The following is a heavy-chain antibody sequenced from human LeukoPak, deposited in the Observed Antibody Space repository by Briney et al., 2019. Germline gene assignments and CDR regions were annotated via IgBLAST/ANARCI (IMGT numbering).Heavy chain of an antibody. D-gene: IGHD3-10*01. CDR3: AKDPLWFGELLPRIFDY. J-gene: IGHJ4*02. CDR2: ISGSGGST. V-gene: IGHV3-23*01. Sequence: PGRSLRLSCAASGFTFTRYSMHWVRQAPGKGLEWVSAISGSGGSTYYADSVKGRFTISRDNSKNTLYLQMNSLRAEDTAVYYCAKDPLWFGELLPRIFDYWGQGTLVTVSS. CDR1: GFTFTRYS.